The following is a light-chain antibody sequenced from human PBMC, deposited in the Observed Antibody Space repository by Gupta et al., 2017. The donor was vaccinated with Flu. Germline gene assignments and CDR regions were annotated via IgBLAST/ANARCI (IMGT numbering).Light chain of an antibody. Sequence: SPATLSLSPGERATRSCRASQSVNSYFQWYQQKPGQAPRLLIYDVSTRATDGPDRFSWSGYLTDFTLTISNRESADFAVYYCQHRTGERTFGGGTKVEIK. J-gene: IGKJ4*01. CDR1: QSVNSY. V-gene: IGKV3-11*01. CDR2: DVS. CDR3: QHRTGERT.